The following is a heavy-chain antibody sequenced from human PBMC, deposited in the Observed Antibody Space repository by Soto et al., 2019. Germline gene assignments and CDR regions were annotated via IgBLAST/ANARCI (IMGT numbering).Heavy chain of an antibody. J-gene: IGHJ4*02. D-gene: IGHD2-8*01. CDR2: ISGSGDTK. CDR3: AKYCSSDVCFDY. V-gene: IGHV3-48*02. CDR1: GFTFSSCS. Sequence: LRLSCASSGFTFSSCSMNWVRQAPGKGLEWVSFISGSGDTKYYADSVKGRFTISRDNAKNSLYLQMSSLRDEDTAVYYCAKYCSSDVCFDYWGQGTLFTVSS.